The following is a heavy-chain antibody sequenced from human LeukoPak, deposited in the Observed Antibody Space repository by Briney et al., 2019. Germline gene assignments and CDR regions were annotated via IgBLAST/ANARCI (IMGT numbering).Heavy chain of an antibody. V-gene: IGHV4-59*01. Sequence: SETLSLTCIVSGGSISSYYWSWIRQPPGKGLEWIGYIYYSGSTNNNPSLKSRVTISVDTSKNQFSLKLSSVTAADTAVYYCARGGGPDWFDPWGQGTLVTVSS. CDR1: GGSISSYY. D-gene: IGHD3-10*01. CDR2: IYYSGST. J-gene: IGHJ5*02. CDR3: ARGGGPDWFDP.